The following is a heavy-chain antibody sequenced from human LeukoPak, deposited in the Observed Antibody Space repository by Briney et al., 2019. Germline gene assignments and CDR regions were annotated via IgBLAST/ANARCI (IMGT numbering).Heavy chain of an antibody. CDR3: LTLGYCSGGSCYRGGYFDY. CDR1: GFTFSDHV. Sequence: GGSLRLSCAASGFTFSDHVMHWVRQAPDKGLEWVAVISYDGSNKYYADSVKGRFTISRDNSKNTLYLQMNSLRAEDTAVYYCLTLGYCSGGSCYRGGYFDYWGQGTLVTVSS. CDR2: ISYDGSNK. D-gene: IGHD2-15*01. J-gene: IGHJ4*02. V-gene: IGHV3-30-3*01.